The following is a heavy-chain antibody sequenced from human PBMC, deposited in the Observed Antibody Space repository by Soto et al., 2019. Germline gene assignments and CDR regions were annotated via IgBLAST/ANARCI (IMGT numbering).Heavy chain of an antibody. CDR1: GYTFTSYY. V-gene: IGHV1-46*01. J-gene: IGHJ4*02. Sequence: GASVKVSCKASGYTFTSYYMHWVRQAPGQGLEWMGIINPSGGSTSYAQKFQGRVTMTTDTSTSTAYMELRSLRSDDTAVYYCARGGTPIAYWGQGTLVTVSS. CDR2: INPSGGST. CDR3: ARGGTPIAY. D-gene: IGHD3-16*01.